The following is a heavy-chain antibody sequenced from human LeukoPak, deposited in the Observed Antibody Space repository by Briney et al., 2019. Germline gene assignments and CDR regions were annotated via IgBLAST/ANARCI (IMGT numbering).Heavy chain of an antibody. Sequence: GGSLRLSCAASGFTFSSYAMHWVRQAPGKGLEWVAVISYDGSNKYYADSVKGRFSISRDNSKNTLYLQMNSLRAEDPAVYYCARGPRYCSSTSCYVNWFDPWGQGTLVTVSS. J-gene: IGHJ5*02. CDR2: ISYDGSNK. D-gene: IGHD2-2*01. CDR1: GFTFSSYA. CDR3: ARGPRYCSSTSCYVNWFDP. V-gene: IGHV3-30*04.